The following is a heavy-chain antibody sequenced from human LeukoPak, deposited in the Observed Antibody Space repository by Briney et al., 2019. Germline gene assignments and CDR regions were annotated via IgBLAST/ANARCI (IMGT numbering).Heavy chain of an antibody. CDR3: ARESLPYYYDSSGYYSPKGNAFDI. J-gene: IGHJ3*02. CDR1: GGTFSSYA. V-gene: IGHV1-69*01. CDR2: IIPIFGTA. Sequence: SVNLSCKASGGTFSSYAISWVRQPPRQGLEWMGGIIPIFGTATYAQKFQGRVTITADESTSTAYMELSSLRSEDMAVYYCARESLPYYYDSSGYYSPKGNAFDIWGQGTMVIVSS. D-gene: IGHD3-22*01.